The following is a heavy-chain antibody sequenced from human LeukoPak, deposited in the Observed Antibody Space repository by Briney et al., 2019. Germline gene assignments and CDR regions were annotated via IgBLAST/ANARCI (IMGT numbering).Heavy chain of an antibody. Sequence: SETLSLTCAVSGYSISSGYYWGWIRQPPGKGLEWIGSIYHSGSTNYNPSLKSRVTMSVDTSKNQFSLKLSSVTAADTAVYYCARHSGSYYDYWGQGTLVTVSS. D-gene: IGHD1-26*01. CDR1: GYSISSGYY. V-gene: IGHV4-38-2*01. J-gene: IGHJ4*02. CDR2: IYHSGST. CDR3: ARHSGSYYDY.